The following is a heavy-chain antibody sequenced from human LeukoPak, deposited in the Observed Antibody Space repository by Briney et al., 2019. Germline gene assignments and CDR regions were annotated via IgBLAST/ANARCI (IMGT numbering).Heavy chain of an antibody. Sequence: GGSLRLSCAASGFTFSSYGMHWVRQAPGKGLEWVAVIWYDGNNKYYGDSVKGRFTISRDNSKNTLYLQMNSLRAEDTALYYCARDRSEYSGFFDYWGQGTLVTVSS. D-gene: IGHD5-12*01. V-gene: IGHV3-33*01. CDR3: ARDRSEYSGFFDY. CDR1: GFTFSSYG. CDR2: IWYDGNNK. J-gene: IGHJ4*02.